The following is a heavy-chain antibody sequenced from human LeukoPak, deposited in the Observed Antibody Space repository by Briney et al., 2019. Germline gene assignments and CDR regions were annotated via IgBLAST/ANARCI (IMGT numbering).Heavy chain of an antibody. CDR2: IYPGDSDT. CDR1: GYSFTSYW. J-gene: IGHJ4*02. V-gene: IGHV5-51*01. Sequence: GESLKISCKGSGYSFTSYWIGWVRQMPGKGLEWMGIIYPGDSDTRYSPSFQGQVTISADKSISTAYLQWSSLKASDTAMYYRASSHYYDSSGYPHFDYWGQGTLVTVSS. CDR3: ASSHYYDSSGYPHFDY. D-gene: IGHD3-22*01.